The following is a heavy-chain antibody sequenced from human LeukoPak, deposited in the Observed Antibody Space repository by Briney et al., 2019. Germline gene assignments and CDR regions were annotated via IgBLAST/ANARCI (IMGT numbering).Heavy chain of an antibody. CDR3: ARVGSGWYLAWTPTSF. CDR1: GFTFSSYW. D-gene: IGHD6-19*01. J-gene: IGHJ4*02. Sequence: GGSLRLSCAASGFTFSSYWMSWVRQAPGKGLEWVANIKQDGSEKYYVDSVKGRFTISRDNAKNSLYLQMNSLRAEDTAVYYCARVGSGWYLAWTPTSFWGQGTLVTVSS. CDR2: IKQDGSEK. V-gene: IGHV3-7*03.